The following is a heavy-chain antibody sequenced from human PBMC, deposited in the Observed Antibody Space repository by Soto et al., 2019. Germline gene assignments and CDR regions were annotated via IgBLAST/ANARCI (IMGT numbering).Heavy chain of an antibody. V-gene: IGHV1-46*03. CDR1: GYTFTSYY. J-gene: IGHJ6*03. CDR2: INPSGGST. CDR3: ARDQEPSTLYYDYYYMDV. Sequence: QVQLVQSGAEVKKPGASVTVSCKASGYTFTSYYIHWVRQATGQGLEWMGIINPSGGSTSYAQKFQGRVTMTRDTSTSTVYMEVSGLRSYDTAVYYCARDQEPSTLYYDYYYMDVWGKGTTVTVSS.